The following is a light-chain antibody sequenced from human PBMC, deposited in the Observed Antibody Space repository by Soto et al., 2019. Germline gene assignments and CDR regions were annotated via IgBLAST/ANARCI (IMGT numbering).Light chain of an antibody. CDR1: SSDVGGYNY. V-gene: IGLV2-14*01. Sequence: QSALTQPASVSGSPGQSITISCTGTSSDVGGYNYVSWYQQHPGKAPKLMIYEVSNRPSGVSNRFSGSKSGNTASLTISGLQAEGEADYYCSSYTSGSYVFGTGTKVTVL. CDR2: EVS. CDR3: SSYTSGSYV. J-gene: IGLJ1*01.